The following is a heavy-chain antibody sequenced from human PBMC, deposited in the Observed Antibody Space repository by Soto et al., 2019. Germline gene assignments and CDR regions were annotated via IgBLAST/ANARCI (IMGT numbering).Heavy chain of an antibody. Sequence: QITLNESGPAQVKPRQTLTLTCTFSGFSLTTSGVGVGWIRQSPGRAPEWLALIYLDDYKRYSPSLKSSLTITKDDSKNQLVLTLADLDPADTATYYCAHRVLRTVFGLVTTTAIYFDFWGQGTPVAVSS. V-gene: IGHV2-5*02. CDR2: IYLDDYK. CDR3: AHRVLRTVFGLVTTTAIYFDF. CDR1: GFSLTTSGVG. D-gene: IGHD3-3*01. J-gene: IGHJ4*02.